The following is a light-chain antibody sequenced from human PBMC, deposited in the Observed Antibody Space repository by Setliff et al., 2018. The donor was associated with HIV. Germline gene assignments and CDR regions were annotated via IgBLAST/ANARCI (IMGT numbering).Light chain of an antibody. J-gene: IGLJ1*01. CDR1: SNDVGGYNY. V-gene: IGLV2-14*01. CDR2: EVS. CDR3: SSYTSGSTRV. Sequence: QSALTQPASVSGSPGQSITISCTGSSNDVGGYNYVSWYQQRPGKAPKLMISEVSNRPSGVSIRFSGSKSGNTASLTSSGLQAEDEADYYCSSYTSGSTRVFGTGTKVTVL.